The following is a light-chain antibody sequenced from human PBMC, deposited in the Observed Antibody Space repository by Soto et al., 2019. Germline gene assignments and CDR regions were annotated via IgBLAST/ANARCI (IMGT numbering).Light chain of an antibody. V-gene: IGKV3-15*01. Sequence: EIVMTQSPATLSVSPGERATLSCRASQSVSSNLAWYQQKPGQAPRLLIYGASTRATGIPARFSGSGSGTEFTLTISSLQSEDFAVYYCQQRSNWLTFGQGTRLEI. CDR3: QQRSNWLT. CDR1: QSVSSN. J-gene: IGKJ5*01. CDR2: GAS.